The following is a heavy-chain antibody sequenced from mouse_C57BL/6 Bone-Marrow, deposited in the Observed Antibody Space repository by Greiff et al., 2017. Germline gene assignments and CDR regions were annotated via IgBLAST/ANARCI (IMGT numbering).Heavy chain of an antibody. J-gene: IGHJ2*01. Sequence: HVQLQPSGAELVRPGASVTLSCKASGYTFPDYEMHWVKQTPVHGLAWIGAIDPETGGTAYPQKFKGKAILTADKSSSTSYMELRSLTSEDSAVYYCTRLGPYYYGSSYWGQGTTLTVAS. CDR3: TRLGPYYYGSSY. V-gene: IGHV1-15*01. D-gene: IGHD1-1*01. CDR1: GYTFPDYE. CDR2: IDPETGGT.